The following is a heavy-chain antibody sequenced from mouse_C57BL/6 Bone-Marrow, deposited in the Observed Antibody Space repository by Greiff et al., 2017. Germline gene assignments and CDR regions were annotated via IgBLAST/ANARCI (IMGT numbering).Heavy chain of an antibody. V-gene: IGHV1-18*01. D-gene: IGHD1-1*01. Sequence: EVQLQQSGPELVKPGASVKIPCKASGYTFTDYNMDWVKQSHGKSLEWIGDINPNNGGTIYNQKFKGKATLTVDKSSSTAYMELRSLTSEDTAVYYCARTYYYGSRDWYFDVWGTGTTVTVSS. CDR2: INPNNGGT. CDR3: ARTYYYGSRDWYFDV. CDR1: GYTFTDYN. J-gene: IGHJ1*03.